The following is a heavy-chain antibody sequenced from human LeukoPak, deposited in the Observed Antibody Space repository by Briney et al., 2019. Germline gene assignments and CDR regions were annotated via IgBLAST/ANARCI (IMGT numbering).Heavy chain of an antibody. V-gene: IGHV3-23*01. CDR1: GFTFSSYA. CDR2: ISGSGGST. J-gene: IGHJ4*02. Sequence: GGSLRLSCAASGFTFSSYAMSWVRQAPGKGLEWVSAISGSGGSTYYADSVKGRFTISRDNSKNTLYLQMNSLRAEDTAVYYCARDKGDYHTSGSLFVFGGQGTLVTVSS. CDR3: ARDKGDYHTSGSLFVF. D-gene: IGHD3-22*01.